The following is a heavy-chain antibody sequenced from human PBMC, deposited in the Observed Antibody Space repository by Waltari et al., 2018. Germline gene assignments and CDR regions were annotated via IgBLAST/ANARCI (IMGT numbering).Heavy chain of an antibody. V-gene: IGHV4-59*13. J-gene: IGHJ4*02. Sequence: QVQLQASGPGLVKPSETLSLTCTVSGDSLNNYQWSWIRQPPGKGLEWIGDIYYSGRTKYNPTRKTRVAISVDTAKNQFSLTLNSVTAADTAICYCARGRIILGDDYGGQGTLVTVSS. CDR2: IYYSGRT. CDR1: GDSLNNYQ. D-gene: IGHD3-3*01. CDR3: ARGRIILGDDY.